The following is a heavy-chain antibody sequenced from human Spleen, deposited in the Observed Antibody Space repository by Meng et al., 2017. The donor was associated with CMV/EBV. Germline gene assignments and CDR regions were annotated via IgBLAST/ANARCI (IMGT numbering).Heavy chain of an antibody. CDR2: TYYSGTI. J-gene: IGHJ4*02. CDR1: GDSINTNY. CDR3: ARGTSTFDY. Sequence: GSLRLSCTVSGDSINTNYWSWIRQPPGKGLEWIGYTYYSGTINYNPSLKSRVTMSVDTSKSQFSLKLSSVTAADTAVYYCARGTSTFDYWGQGTLVTVSS. V-gene: IGHV4-59*01.